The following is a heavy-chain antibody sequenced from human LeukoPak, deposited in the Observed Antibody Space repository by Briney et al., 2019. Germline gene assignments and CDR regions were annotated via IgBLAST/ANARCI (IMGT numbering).Heavy chain of an antibody. CDR3: ARRFARPSAFDI. J-gene: IGHJ3*02. Sequence: SETLSLTCAVYGGSFSGYYWSWIRQPPGKGLEWIGEINHSGSTNYNPSLKSRVTISVDTSKNQFSLKLSSVTAADTAVYYCARRFARPSAFDIWGQGTMVTVSS. CDR2: INHSGST. CDR1: GGSFSGYY. V-gene: IGHV4-34*01. D-gene: IGHD6-6*01.